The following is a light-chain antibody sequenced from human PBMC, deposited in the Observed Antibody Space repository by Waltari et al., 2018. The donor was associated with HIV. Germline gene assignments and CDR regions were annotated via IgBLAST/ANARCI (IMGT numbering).Light chain of an antibody. CDR2: MND. CDR1: STNIGSNI. CDR3: AAWDDSLNGM. V-gene: IGLV1-44*01. Sequence: QSVLTQPPSVSGTPGQNVTISCSGSSTNIGSNIVNWYQQVPEAAPKLLIYMNDQRPPGVPDRFSGSKSGTSASLAISGLQSADEADYYCAAWDDSLNGMFGGGTKLTV. J-gene: IGLJ3*02.